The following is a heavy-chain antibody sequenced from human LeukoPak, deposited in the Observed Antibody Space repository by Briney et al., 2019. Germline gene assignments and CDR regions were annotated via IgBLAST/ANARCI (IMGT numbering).Heavy chain of an antibody. Sequence: GGSLRLSCAASGFTFSSYAMSWVRQAPGKGLEWVSAISGSGGSTYYADSVKGRFTISRDNSKNTLYLQMNSLRAEDTAVYYCAKSATIFGVVILTPFDYWGQGTLVTVSS. J-gene: IGHJ4*02. CDR1: GFTFSSYA. D-gene: IGHD3-3*01. V-gene: IGHV3-23*01. CDR2: ISGSGGST. CDR3: AKSATIFGVVILTPFDY.